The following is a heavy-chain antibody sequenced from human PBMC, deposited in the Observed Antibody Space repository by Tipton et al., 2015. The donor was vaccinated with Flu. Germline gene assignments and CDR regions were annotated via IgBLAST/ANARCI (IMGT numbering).Heavy chain of an antibody. D-gene: IGHD3-3*01. J-gene: IGHJ6*02. CDR1: GDSMGSRYY. CDR2: IHRAGNT. CDR3: ARDHPPSITVFGEITDYFGMDV. Sequence: TLSLTCSVSGDSMGSRYYWGWIRQAPGKGLEWIANIHRAGNTYYNPSLKSRVTLSVDTSKNQFSLKLTSVTAADTAVYYCARDHPPSITVFGEITDYFGMDVWGQGTTVTVSS. V-gene: IGHV4-38-2*02.